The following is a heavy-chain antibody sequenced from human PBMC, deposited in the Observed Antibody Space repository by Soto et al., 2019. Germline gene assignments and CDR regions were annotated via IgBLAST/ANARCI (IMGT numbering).Heavy chain of an antibody. D-gene: IGHD3-10*01. V-gene: IGHV3-33*01. CDR3: ASGRRENSLDV. CDR1: VFNCSNYS. CDR2: IWYDGSNK. Sequence: GWSRRRSWSASVFNCSNYSMHGGRQAPVKWLEWVAVIWYDGSNKYYADSVKGRFTISRDNPKNTLYLQMNNLRAEDTAVYYCASGRRENSLDVSGQGTTVNV. J-gene: IGHJ6*02.